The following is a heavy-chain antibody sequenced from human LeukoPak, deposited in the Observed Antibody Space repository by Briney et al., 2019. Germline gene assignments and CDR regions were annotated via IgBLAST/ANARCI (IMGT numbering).Heavy chain of an antibody. CDR1: GFTFDDYA. V-gene: IGHV3-9*01. D-gene: IGHD1-1*01. Sequence: GGSLRLSCAASGFTFDDYAMHWVRQAPGKGLEWVSGISWNSGSIGYADSVKGRFTISRDNAKNSLYLQMNSLRAEDTAVYYCAKDDAGNDYYFDYWGQGTLVTVSS. CDR2: ISWNSGSI. J-gene: IGHJ4*02. CDR3: AKDDAGNDYYFDY.